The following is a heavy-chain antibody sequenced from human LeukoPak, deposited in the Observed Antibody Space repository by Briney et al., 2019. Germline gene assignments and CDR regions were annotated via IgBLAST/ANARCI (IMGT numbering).Heavy chain of an antibody. D-gene: IGHD6-13*01. V-gene: IGHV4-4*07. CDR2: IYTSGST. CDR3: ARDGYSSSWYSDMDV. Sequence: PSETLSLTCTVSGGSIINYYWSWIRQPAGKGLEWIGRIYTSGSTNYNPSLKSRVTMSVDTSKNQFSRKLSSVTAADTAVYYCARDGYSSSWYSDMDVWGKGTTVTVSS. CDR1: GGSIINYY. J-gene: IGHJ6*03.